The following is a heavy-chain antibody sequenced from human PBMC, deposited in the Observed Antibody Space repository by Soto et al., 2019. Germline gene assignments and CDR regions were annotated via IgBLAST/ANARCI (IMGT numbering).Heavy chain of an antibody. Sequence: QVQLVESGGGVVQPGRSLRLSCAASGFTFSSYGMHWVRQAPGKGLEWVAVIWYDGSNKYYADSVKGRFTISRDNSNTTLYLQMNSLRAEDTAVYYCARGYSYGRDAFDIWGQGTMVTVSS. CDR1: GFTFSSYG. CDR3: ARGYSYGRDAFDI. CDR2: IWYDGSNK. J-gene: IGHJ3*02. V-gene: IGHV3-33*01. D-gene: IGHD5-18*01.